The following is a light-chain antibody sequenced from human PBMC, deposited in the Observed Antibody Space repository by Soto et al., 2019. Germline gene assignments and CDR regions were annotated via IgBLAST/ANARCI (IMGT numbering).Light chain of an antibody. CDR3: SSYAGSNNFVV. CDR2: EVS. V-gene: IGLV2-8*01. Sequence: QSALTQPPSASGSPGQSVTISCTGTSSDVGGYTYVSWYQQHPGKAPKLMIFEVSKRPSGVPDRFSGSKSGNTASLTVSGLQADDEADYYCSSYAGSNNFVVFGGGTPLTVL. J-gene: IGLJ2*01. CDR1: SSDVGGYTY.